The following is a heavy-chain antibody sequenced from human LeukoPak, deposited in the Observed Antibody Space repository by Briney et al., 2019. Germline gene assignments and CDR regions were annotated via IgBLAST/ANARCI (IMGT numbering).Heavy chain of an antibody. CDR2: INHSGST. CDR3: ARDSTAMANFDY. D-gene: IGHD5-18*01. J-gene: IGHJ4*02. Sequence: SGTLSLTCAVYGGSFSGYYWSWIRQPPGKGLEWIGEINHSGSTNYNPSLKSRVTISVDTSKNQFSLKLSSVTAADTAVYYCARDSTAMANFDYWGQGTLVTVSS. CDR1: GGSFSGYY. V-gene: IGHV4-34*01.